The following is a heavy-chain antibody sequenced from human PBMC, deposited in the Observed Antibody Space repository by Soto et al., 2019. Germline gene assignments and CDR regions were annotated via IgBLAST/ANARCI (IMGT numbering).Heavy chain of an antibody. D-gene: IGHD2-2*01. V-gene: IGHV3-33*01. J-gene: IGHJ4*02. CDR3: ARGLGSSDTTPYY. CDR2: IWYDGSNK. CDR1: GFTFSSYG. Sequence: QVQLVESGGGVVQPGRSLRLSCAASGFTFSSYGMHWVRQAPGKGLEWVAVIWYDGSNKYYADSVKGRFTISRDNSKNTLYLQMNSLRAEDTAVYYCARGLGSSDTTPYYWGQGPLVTVSS.